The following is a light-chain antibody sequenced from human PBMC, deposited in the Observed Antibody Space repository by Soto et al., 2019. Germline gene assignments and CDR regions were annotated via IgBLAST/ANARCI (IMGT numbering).Light chain of an antibody. V-gene: IGLV2-11*01. CDR3: CSYAGSYTSYNYV. J-gene: IGLJ1*01. CDR1: SSDVGGYNY. CDR2: DVS. Sequence: QSALTQPRSVSGSPGQSVTISCTGTSSDVGGYNYVSWYQQHPGKAPKLMIYDVSKRPSGVPDRFSGSKSGNTASLTISGLQAEDEADYYCCSYAGSYTSYNYVFGTGTKVTVL.